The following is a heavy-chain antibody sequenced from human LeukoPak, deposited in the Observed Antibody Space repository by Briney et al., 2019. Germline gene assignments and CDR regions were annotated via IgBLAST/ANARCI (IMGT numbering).Heavy chain of an antibody. CDR1: GFIFSTYW. Sequence: GGSLRLSCAASGFIFSTYWMSWVRQAPGKGLEWVANIKQDGSEKYYVDSVKGRFTISRDNAKNSLYLQMNSLRGEDTAVYYCARARYSSGLWDWGQGTLVTVSS. J-gene: IGHJ4*02. CDR2: IKQDGSEK. CDR3: ARARYSSGLWD. V-gene: IGHV3-7*01. D-gene: IGHD6-13*01.